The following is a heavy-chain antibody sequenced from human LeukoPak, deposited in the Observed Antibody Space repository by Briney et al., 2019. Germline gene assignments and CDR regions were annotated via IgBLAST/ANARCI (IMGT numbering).Heavy chain of an antibody. CDR1: GFTFDDYA. CDR3: ASNDYRDEGIDS. J-gene: IGHJ4*02. D-gene: IGHD4-17*01. Sequence: GRSLRLSCAASGFTFDDYAMLWVRQAPGKGLEWVSGISWNSGSIGYADSVKGRFTISRDNAENSLFLQMNSLRAEDTAVYFCASNDYRDEGIDSWGQGTLVTVSS. CDR2: ISWNSGSI. V-gene: IGHV3-9*01.